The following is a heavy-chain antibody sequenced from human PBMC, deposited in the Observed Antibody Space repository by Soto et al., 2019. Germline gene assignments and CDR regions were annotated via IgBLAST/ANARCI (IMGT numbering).Heavy chain of an antibody. CDR1: GLTFSSYS. J-gene: IGHJ3*02. V-gene: IGHV3-48*01. D-gene: IGHD3-16*01. CDR2: ISSSSSTI. CDR3: ARQADDYIWGKADAFDI. Sequence: EVQLVESGGGLVQPGGSLRLSCAASGLTFSSYSMNWVRQAPGKGLEWVSYISSSSSTIYYADSVKGRFTISRDNAKNSLYLQMNSLRAEDTAVYYCARQADDYIWGKADAFDIWGQGTMVTVSS.